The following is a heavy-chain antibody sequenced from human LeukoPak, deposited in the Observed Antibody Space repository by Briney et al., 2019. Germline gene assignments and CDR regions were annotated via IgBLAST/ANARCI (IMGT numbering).Heavy chain of an antibody. CDR1: GGSFSGYY. CDR2: INHSGST. CDR3: ARGLAVAGYGDY. Sequence: SETLSLTCAVYGGSFSGYYWSWIRQPPGKGLGWIGEINHSGSTNYNPSLKSRVTISVDTSKNQFSLKLSSVTAADTAVYYCARGLAVAGYGDYWGQGTLVTVSS. D-gene: IGHD6-19*01. J-gene: IGHJ4*02. V-gene: IGHV4-34*01.